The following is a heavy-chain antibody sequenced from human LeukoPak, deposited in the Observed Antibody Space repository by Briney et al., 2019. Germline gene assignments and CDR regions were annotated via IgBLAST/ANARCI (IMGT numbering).Heavy chain of an antibody. Sequence: SETLSLTRAVSGGSISSYYWSWIRQPPGRGLEWIGYIYYTGGTNYNPSLKSRVTMSLDTSKNQFSLKLTSVTAADTAVYFCAKDLTGLYSWFGPWGQGILVTVSS. CDR2: IYYTGGT. D-gene: IGHD2-8*02. J-gene: IGHJ5*02. CDR1: GGSISSYY. CDR3: AKDLTGLYSWFGP. V-gene: IGHV4-59*01.